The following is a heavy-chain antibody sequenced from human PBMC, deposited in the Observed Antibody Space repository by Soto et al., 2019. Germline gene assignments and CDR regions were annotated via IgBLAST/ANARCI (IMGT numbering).Heavy chain of an antibody. D-gene: IGHD2-2*01. Sequence: QVQLVQSGAEVKKPGSSVKVSCQASGGTFSSYGISWVRQAPGQGLEWMGGIIPISDTTNYAQKFQGRVTITADESTSTAYMELSSLRSEDTAVYYCARSQGSSTSLEIYYYYYYGMDVWGQGTTVTVSS. J-gene: IGHJ6*02. CDR3: ARSQGSSTSLEIYYYYYYGMDV. CDR1: GGTFSSYG. V-gene: IGHV1-69*01. CDR2: IIPISDTT.